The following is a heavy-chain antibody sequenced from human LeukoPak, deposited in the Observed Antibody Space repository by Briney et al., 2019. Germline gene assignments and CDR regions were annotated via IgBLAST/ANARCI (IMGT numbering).Heavy chain of an antibody. CDR1: GFTFSTYS. D-gene: IGHD3-16*01. Sequence: GGSLRLSCAASGFTFSTYSMNWVREAPGKGLEWVSYISSRGSSIYYGDSVKGRFTISRDNAKNSLYLQMNSLRVEDTAVYYCARDLVSYYNYYMDVWGKGTTVTVSS. CDR2: ISSRGSSI. J-gene: IGHJ6*03. CDR3: ARDLVSYYNYYMDV. V-gene: IGHV3-48*01.